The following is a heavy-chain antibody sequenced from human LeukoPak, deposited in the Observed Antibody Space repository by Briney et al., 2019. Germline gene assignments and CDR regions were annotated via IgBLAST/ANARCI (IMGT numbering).Heavy chain of an antibody. V-gene: IGHV3-49*03. CDR2: IRSKTYGGTT. Sequence: GGSLRLSCAVSGFTFSRYEMSWIRQAPGKGLEWLGFIRSKTYGGTTEYAASVKGRFTFSRDDSRSIAYPQMNNLATEDTAIYYCTRTGYYSDYWGQGILVTVSS. CDR3: TRTGYYSDY. J-gene: IGHJ4*02. CDR1: GFTFSRYE. D-gene: IGHD3-9*01.